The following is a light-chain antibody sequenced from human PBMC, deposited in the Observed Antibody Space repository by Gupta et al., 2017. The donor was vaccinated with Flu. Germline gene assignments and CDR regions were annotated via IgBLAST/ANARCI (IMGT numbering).Light chain of an antibody. V-gene: IGLV3-21*02. Sequence: YVLTHPPSVSVAPGQTARITCGGDNIGSKSELWYQQKSGQAPVLVIYDDNQRPSGIPERFSGSNSGNTATLIIGRVEAGDEADYYCHLWDSSSDHWVFGGGTKVTVL. CDR3: HLWDSSSDHWV. CDR1: NIGSKS. J-gene: IGLJ3*02. CDR2: DDN.